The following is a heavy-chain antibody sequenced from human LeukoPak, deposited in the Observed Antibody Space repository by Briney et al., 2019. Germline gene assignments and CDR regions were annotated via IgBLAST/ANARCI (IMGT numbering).Heavy chain of an antibody. J-gene: IGHJ6*02. D-gene: IGHD6-6*01. CDR1: GFTFSSCG. CDR2: ISYDGSNK. Sequence: GGSLRLSCAASGFTFSSCGMHWVRQAPGKGLEWVAVISYDGSNKYYADSVKGRFTISRDNSKNTLYLQMNSLRAEDTAVYYCAKSSSAYYYYGMDVWGQGTTVTVSS. CDR3: AKSSSAYYYYGMDV. V-gene: IGHV3-30*18.